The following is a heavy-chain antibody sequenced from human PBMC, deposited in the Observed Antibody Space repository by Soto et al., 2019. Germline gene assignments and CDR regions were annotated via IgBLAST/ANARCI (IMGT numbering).Heavy chain of an antibody. Sequence: PGGSLRLCCAASGFTFSSYAMHWVRQAPGKGLEWVAVISYDGSNKYYADSVKGRFTISRDNSKNTLYLQMNSLRAEDTAVYYCARDDYFDYWGQGTLVTVSS. CDR1: GFTFSSYA. CDR2: ISYDGSNK. CDR3: ARDDYFDY. V-gene: IGHV3-30-3*01. J-gene: IGHJ4*02.